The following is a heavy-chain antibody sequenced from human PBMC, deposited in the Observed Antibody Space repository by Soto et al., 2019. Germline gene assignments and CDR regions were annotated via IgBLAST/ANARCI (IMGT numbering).Heavy chain of an antibody. J-gene: IGHJ6*02. CDR2: IYYSGST. CDR1: GGSISSYY. V-gene: IGHV4-59*01. CDR3: ARDKVIAYYGMDV. D-gene: IGHD2-21*01. Sequence: SETLSLTCTVSGGSISSYYWSWIRQPPGKGLEWIGYIYYSGSTNYNPSLKSRVTISVDTSKNQFSLKLSSVTAADTAVYYCARDKVIAYYGMDVWGQGTTVTVSS.